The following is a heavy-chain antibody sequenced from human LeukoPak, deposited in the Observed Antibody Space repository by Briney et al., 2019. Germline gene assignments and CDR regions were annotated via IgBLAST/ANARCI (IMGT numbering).Heavy chain of an antibody. CDR3: ARDHSSSWPAFNI. Sequence: SETLSLTCTVSGDSISNYYWSWISQPPGKGLEWIGEINHSGSNNYNPSLKSRVTISVDTSRNQFSLKLSSVTAADTAVYYCARDHSSSWPAFNIWGQGTMVTVSS. D-gene: IGHD6-13*01. CDR2: INHSGSN. V-gene: IGHV4-34*01. J-gene: IGHJ3*02. CDR1: GDSISNYY.